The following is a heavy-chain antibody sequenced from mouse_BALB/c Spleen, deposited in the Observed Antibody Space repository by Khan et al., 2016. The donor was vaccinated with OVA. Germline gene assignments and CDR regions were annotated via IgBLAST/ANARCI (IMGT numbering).Heavy chain of an antibody. CDR3: AGGGSSGPTWFAY. CDR2: IRYDGNS. Sequence: VQLQESGPGLVKPSQSLSLTCSVTGYSITSGYFWNWIRQFQGNKLEWMGYIRYDGNSNYNPSLKNRISITRDTSKNQFFLKLNSVTSEDTATYYCAGGGSSGPTWFAYWGQGTLVTVSA. D-gene: IGHD3-1*01. J-gene: IGHJ3*01. V-gene: IGHV3-6*02. CDR1: GYSITSGYF.